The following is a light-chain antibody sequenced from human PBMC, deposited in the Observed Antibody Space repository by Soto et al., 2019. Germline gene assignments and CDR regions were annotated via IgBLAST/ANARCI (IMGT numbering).Light chain of an antibody. CDR1: SSNIGAGYD. CDR3: QSYDSTLSGSV. J-gene: IGLJ2*01. CDR2: DNN. Sequence: QAVVTQPPSVSGAPGQRVTISCTGSSSNIGAGYDVHWYHQLPGTAPKLLIYDNNNRPSGVPDRFSGSKSGTSASLAITGLQAEDEADYYCQSYDSTLSGSVFGGGTKLTVL. V-gene: IGLV1-40*01.